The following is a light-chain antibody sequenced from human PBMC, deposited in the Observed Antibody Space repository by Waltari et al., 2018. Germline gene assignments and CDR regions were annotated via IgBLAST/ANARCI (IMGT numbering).Light chain of an antibody. CDR2: ATS. CDR1: QAITNY. Sequence: DVQMTQSPSSLSASIGDRVTITCQASQAITNYLNWYQQKPGKAPNLLIYATSNLESWVPSRFSGSGSGTLFTFTISSLQPEDIATYYCQQYDSLPLTFGPGTTVDV. CDR3: QQYDSLPLT. V-gene: IGKV1-33*01. J-gene: IGKJ3*01.